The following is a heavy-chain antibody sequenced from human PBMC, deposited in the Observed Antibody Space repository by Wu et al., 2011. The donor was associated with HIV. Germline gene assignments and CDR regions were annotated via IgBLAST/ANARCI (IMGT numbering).Heavy chain of an antibody. V-gene: IGHV1-46*01. J-gene: IGHJ6*03. Sequence: QVQLVQSGAEVKKPGSSVKVSCKASGAIFGNYPITWVRQAPGQGLEWMGIINPSGGSTSYAQKFQGRVTMTRDTSTSTVYMELSSLRSEDTAVYYCARSGGGSGSYDGYYYYYYMDVWGNGTTVAVSS. CDR2: INPSGGST. CDR1: GAIFGNYP. CDR3: ARSGGGSGSYDGYYYYYYMDV. D-gene: IGHD3-10*01.